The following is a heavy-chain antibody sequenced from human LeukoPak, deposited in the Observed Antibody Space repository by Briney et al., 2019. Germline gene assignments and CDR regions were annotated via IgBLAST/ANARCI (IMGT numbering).Heavy chain of an antibody. V-gene: IGHV4-39*01. CDR1: GGSISSSSYY. CDR2: IYYSGST. J-gene: IGHJ5*02. D-gene: IGHD4-17*01. CDR3: ASSYGDINWFDP. Sequence: SETLSLTCTVSGGSISSSSYYWGWIRQPPGKGLEWIGSIYYSGSTYYNPPLKSRVTISVDTSKNQFSLKLSSVTAADTAVYYCASSYGDINWFDPWGQGTLVTVSS.